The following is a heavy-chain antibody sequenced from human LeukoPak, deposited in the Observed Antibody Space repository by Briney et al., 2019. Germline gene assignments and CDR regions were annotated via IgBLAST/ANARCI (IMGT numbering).Heavy chain of an antibody. CDR2: ISYDGSSK. CDR1: GFTFSGYT. V-gene: IGHV3-30-3*01. Sequence: PGRSLRLSCAGSGFTFSGYTIHWVRQAPGKGLEWVAVISYDGSSKYYADSVKGRFTISRDNSKNTLYLQMNSLRAEDTAVYCYAKASGWYAPFDYWGQGTLVTVSS. D-gene: IGHD6-19*01. J-gene: IGHJ4*02. CDR3: AKASGWYAPFDY.